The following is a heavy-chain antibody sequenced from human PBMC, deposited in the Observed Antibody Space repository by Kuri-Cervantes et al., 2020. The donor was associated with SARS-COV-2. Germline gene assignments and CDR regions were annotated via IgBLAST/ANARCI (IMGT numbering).Heavy chain of an antibody. V-gene: IGHV3-30*01. Sequence: GGSLRLSCAASGFTFSNYAIHWVRQDPGKGLEWVALISYDGSDKNYADSVKGRFTISRDNSKNTLYLQMNTLKTEDTAVFYCARDASYSGSYGSFQHWGQGTRVTGYS. CDR2: ISYDGSDK. D-gene: IGHD1-26*01. CDR3: ARDASYSGSYGSFQH. J-gene: IGHJ1*01. CDR1: GFTFSNYA.